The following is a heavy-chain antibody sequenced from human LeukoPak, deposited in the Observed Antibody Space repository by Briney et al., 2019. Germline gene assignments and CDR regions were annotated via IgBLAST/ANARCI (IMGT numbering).Heavy chain of an antibody. CDR2: IYYSGST. CDR3: AKDLNYYGSGSPDY. CDR1: GGSISSYY. V-gene: IGHV4-59*01. D-gene: IGHD3-10*01. J-gene: IGHJ4*02. Sequence: SETLSLTCTVSGGSISSYYWSWIRQPPGKGLEWIGYIYYSGSTNYNPSLKSRVTISVDTSKNQFSLKLSSVTAADTAVYYCAKDLNYYGSGSPDYWGQGTLVTVSS.